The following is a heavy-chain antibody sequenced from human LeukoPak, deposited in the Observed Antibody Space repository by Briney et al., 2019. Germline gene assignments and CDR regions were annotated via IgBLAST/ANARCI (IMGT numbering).Heavy chain of an antibody. CDR3: ARMSLYYYYGMDV. V-gene: IGHV4-59*08. CDR1: GGSISSYY. CDR2: IYYSGST. J-gene: IGHJ6*02. Sequence: SETLSLTCTVSGGSISSYYRSWIRQPPGKGLEWIGYIYYSGSTNYNPSLKSRVTISVDTSKNQFSLKLSSVTAADTAVYYCARMSLYYYYGMDVWGQGTTVTVSS.